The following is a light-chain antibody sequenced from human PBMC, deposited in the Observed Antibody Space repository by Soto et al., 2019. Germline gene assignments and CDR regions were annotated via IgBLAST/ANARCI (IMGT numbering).Light chain of an antibody. CDR1: SSNIGSHY. CDR2: DDN. J-gene: IGLJ2*01. CDR3: ATWDTSLSAHVV. Sequence: QSVLTQPPSVSAAPGQKVTISCSGSSSNIGSHYVSWYQQLPGTAPKLLIYDDNKRPSGIPDRFSGSKSGTSATLGITGLQTGDEADYYCATWDTSLSAHVVFGVGTKLTVL. V-gene: IGLV1-51*01.